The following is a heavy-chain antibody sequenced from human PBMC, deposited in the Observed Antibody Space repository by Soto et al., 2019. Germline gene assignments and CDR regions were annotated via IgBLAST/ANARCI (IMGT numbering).Heavy chain of an antibody. CDR1: GDSISTYY. CDR2: IYYRGNT. Sequence: SETLSLTCTVSGDSISTYYWSWIRQPPGKGLEWIAYIYYRGNTNSNPSLKSRLTISVDTSENQLSLKLTSVTAADTAVYYCARHMWIKDIVAYDAFDVWGQGTTVTVSS. CDR3: ARHMWIKDIVAYDAFDV. J-gene: IGHJ3*01. D-gene: IGHD2-15*01. V-gene: IGHV4-59*08.